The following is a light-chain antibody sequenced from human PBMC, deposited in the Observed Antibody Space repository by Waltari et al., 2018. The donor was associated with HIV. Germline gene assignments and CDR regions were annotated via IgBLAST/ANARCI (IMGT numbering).Light chain of an antibody. Sequence: QSALTQPASVSGSPGQSITLSCTGPSSDVGGYNLVPWYQQHPGKAPKLMIYEVSKRPSGVSNRFSGSKSGNTASLTISGLQAEDEADYYCCAYAGSTTYVIFGGGTKLTVL. V-gene: IGLV2-23*02. CDR2: EVS. CDR1: SSDVGGYNL. CDR3: CAYAGSTTYVI. J-gene: IGLJ2*01.